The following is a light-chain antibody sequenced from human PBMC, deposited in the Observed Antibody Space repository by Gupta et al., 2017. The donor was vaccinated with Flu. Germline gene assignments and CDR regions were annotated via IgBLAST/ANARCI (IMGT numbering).Light chain of an antibody. CDR2: KAS. Sequence: SPSTLSASVGDRVSITCRASQSISTQLAWYQQKAGEAPKLLIYKASTLESGVPSRFSGSGSGTEFTLTISSLQPDDFATYHCQQDRSYWTFGQGTKVEIK. V-gene: IGKV1-5*03. CDR3: QQDRSYWT. CDR1: QSISTQ. J-gene: IGKJ1*01.